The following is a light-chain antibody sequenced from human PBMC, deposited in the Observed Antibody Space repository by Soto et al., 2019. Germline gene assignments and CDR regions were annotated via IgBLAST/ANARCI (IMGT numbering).Light chain of an antibody. CDR2: GAS. J-gene: IGKJ3*01. CDR3: QQYGNAPFT. CDR1: QSVSSIY. Sequence: EIVLTQSPGTLSFSPGERATLTCRASQSVSSIYLAWFQQKPGQAPRLLIYGASSRATGIPDRFSGSGSGTDFTLTISRLEPEDFAVYYCQQYGNAPFTFGPGTKVDIK. V-gene: IGKV3-20*01.